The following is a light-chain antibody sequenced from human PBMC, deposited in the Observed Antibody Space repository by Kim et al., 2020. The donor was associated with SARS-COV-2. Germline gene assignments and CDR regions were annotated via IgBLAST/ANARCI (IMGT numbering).Light chain of an antibody. CDR1: QSISLTF. V-gene: IGKV3-20*01. Sequence: PGERAPLSCRARQSISLTFVAWYQQKLGQAPSLLIFAASSRAAGTPDRFSGSGSGTDFTLTISRVEPDDFAVYYCQQFSTSPPAYTFGQGTKLEI. J-gene: IGKJ2*01. CDR3: QQFSTSPPAYT. CDR2: AAS.